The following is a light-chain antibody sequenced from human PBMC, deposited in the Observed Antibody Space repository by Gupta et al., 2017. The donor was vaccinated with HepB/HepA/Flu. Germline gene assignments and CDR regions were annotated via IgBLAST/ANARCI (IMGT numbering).Light chain of an antibody. CDR2: NYN. V-gene: IGLV1-47*01. J-gene: IGLJ3*02. CDR3: AAWDDSLSDWM. Sequence: HSVLPPPRSASGTPGPPVTVSCSVSSSKLPSNYISWYQQPPGTAPKLLIYNYNPRPSGVPDRFSGSKSGTSASLAISGLQAEDEADYYCAAWDDSLSDWMFGGGTRLTVL. CDR1: SSKLPSNY.